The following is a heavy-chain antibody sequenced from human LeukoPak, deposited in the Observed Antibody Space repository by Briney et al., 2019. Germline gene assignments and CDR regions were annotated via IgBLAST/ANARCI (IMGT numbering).Heavy chain of an antibody. V-gene: IGHV4-59*01. J-gene: IGHJ5*02. CDR2: IYYSGTT. CDR1: GGSINSYY. Sequence: RPSETLSLTCTVSGGSINSYYWSWIRQPPGKGLEWIGYIYYSGTTNYNPSLKSRVTISVDTSKNQFSLKLTSVTAADTGMYFCARGQSGYGSGWSDHWGQGTLVAVSS. CDR3: ARGQSGYGSGWSDH. D-gene: IGHD6-19*01.